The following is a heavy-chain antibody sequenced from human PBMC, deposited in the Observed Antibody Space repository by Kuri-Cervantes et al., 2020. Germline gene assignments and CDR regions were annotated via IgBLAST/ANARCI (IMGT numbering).Heavy chain of an antibody. Sequence: GESLKISCAASGFTFSGYAMHWVRQAPGKGLGWVAVISYDGSNKYYADSVKGRFTISRDNSKNTLYLQMNSLRAEDTAVYYCARERPYYYYGMDVWGQGTTVTVSS. CDR2: ISYDGSNK. CDR3: ARERPYYYYGMDV. CDR1: GFTFSGYA. V-gene: IGHV3-30-3*01. J-gene: IGHJ6*02.